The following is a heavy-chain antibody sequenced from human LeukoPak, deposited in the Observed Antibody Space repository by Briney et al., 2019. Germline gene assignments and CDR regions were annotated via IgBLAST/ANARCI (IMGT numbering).Heavy chain of an antibody. D-gene: IGHD5-12*01. CDR1: GGTFSSYA. V-gene: IGHV1-69*04. J-gene: IGHJ4*02. Sequence: ASVKVSCKASGGTFSSYAISWVRQAPGQGLEWMGRIIPILGIANYAQKFQGRVTITADKSTSTAYMELSSLRSEDTAVYYCASPYSGYEYYYFDYWGQGTLVTVSS. CDR3: ASPYSGYEYYYFDY. CDR2: IIPILGIA.